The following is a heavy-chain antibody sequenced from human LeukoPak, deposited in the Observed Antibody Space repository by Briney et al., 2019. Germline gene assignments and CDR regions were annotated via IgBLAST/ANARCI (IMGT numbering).Heavy chain of an antibody. V-gene: IGHV4-39*01. CDR1: GGSISSSSYY. J-gene: IGHJ4*02. Sequence: SETLSLTCTVSGGSISSSSYYWGWIRQPPGKGLKWIGSIYYSGSTYYNPSLKSRVTISVDTSKNQFSLKLSSVTAADTAVYYCARRGFYFDYWGQGTLVTVSS. CDR3: ARRGFYFDY. CDR2: IYYSGST.